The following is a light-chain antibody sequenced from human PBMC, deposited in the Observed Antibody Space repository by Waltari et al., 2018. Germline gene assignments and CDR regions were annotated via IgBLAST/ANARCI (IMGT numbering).Light chain of an antibody. J-gene: IGLJ3*02. Sequence: QPVLTQPSSASASLGSSVKLTCTPSSGYSSSIIAWHQQQPGKAPRYLMKFDGSGNYNNGSGVADRVSGCRAGGERYVTSGNGQGEEEADNYCETWDYNMGVLGGGTKLTVL. V-gene: IGLV4-60*01. CDR2: FDGSGNY. CDR1: SGYSSSI. CDR3: ETWDYNMGV.